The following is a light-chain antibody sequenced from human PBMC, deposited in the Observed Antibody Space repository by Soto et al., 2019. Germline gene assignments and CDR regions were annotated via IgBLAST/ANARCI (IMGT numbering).Light chain of an antibody. CDR3: QQYHNWPVT. Sequence: IVMTQSPATLSVSPGERVTLFCRASQGISTRLAWYQHKPGQAPRLLISGAYSGATGIPPRFTGSGSGTDFTLTVNSLQSEDIAVYYCQQYHNWPVTFGGGTKVEIK. J-gene: IGKJ4*01. CDR1: QGISTR. V-gene: IGKV3-15*01. CDR2: GAY.